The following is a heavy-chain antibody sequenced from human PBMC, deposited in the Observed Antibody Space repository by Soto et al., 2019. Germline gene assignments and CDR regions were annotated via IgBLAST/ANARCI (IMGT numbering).Heavy chain of an antibody. CDR1: GGSISSSNW. J-gene: IGHJ6*02. D-gene: IGHD2-2*01. Sequence: PSETLSLTCAVSGGSISSSNWWSWVRQPPGKGLEWIGEIYHSGSTNYNPSLKSRVTISVDKSKNQFSLKLSSVTAADAAVYYCARVVYTSRARYYGMDVWGQGTTVTVSS. CDR2: IYHSGST. V-gene: IGHV4-4*02. CDR3: ARVVYTSRARYYGMDV.